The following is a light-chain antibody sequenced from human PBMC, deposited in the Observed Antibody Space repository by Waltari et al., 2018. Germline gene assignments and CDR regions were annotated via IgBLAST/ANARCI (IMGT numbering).Light chain of an antibody. J-gene: IGLJ2*01. CDR2: DVS. V-gene: IGLV2-14*03. CDR3: SSRRV. CDR1: SSDDGGYNY. Sequence: QSALTQPAPVSGSPGQSITISCTGTSSDDGGYNYVSLYQQHPGKAPQLMIYDVSNRPSGVSNRFSGSKSGNTASLTISGLQAEDEADYYCSSRRVFGGGTKLTVL.